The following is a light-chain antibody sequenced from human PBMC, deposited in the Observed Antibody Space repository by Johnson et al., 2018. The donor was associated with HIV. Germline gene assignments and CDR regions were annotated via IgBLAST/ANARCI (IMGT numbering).Light chain of an antibody. CDR1: SSNIGINY. V-gene: IGLV1-51*01. J-gene: IGLJ1*01. CDR3: GTWDSSLSANV. Sequence: QSVLSQPPSVSAAPGQKVTISCSGSSSNIGINYVSWYQQLPGTAPKLLIYDNNKRPSGIPDRFSGSKSGTSATLGITGLQTGDEADYYCGTWDSSLSANVFGTVTKVTVL. CDR2: DNN.